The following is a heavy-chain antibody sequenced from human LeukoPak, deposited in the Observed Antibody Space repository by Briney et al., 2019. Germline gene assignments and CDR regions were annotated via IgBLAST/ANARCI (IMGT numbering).Heavy chain of an antibody. CDR1: GFTFVTYA. CDR2: ISISSVDS. D-gene: IGHD3-10*01. J-gene: IGHJ5*02. V-gene: IGHV3-23*01. Sequence: GGSLRLSCAASGFTFVTYAMSCVRQAPGKGLEWVGGISISSVDSYYADSVKGRFSISRDDSKNTLYLQMDRLTDEDTAVYYCAKDRELLFVHCWFDLWGQGTLVTVSS. CDR3: AKDRELLFVHCWFDL.